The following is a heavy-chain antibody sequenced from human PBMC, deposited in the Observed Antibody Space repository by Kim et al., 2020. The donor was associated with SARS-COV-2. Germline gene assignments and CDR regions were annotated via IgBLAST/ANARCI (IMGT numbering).Heavy chain of an antibody. V-gene: IGHV4-39*01. CDR3: ARSGYSSSWSNWFDP. Sequence: PSLKSRVTISVDTSKNQFSLKLSSVTAADTAVYYCARSGYSSSWSNWFDPWGQGTLVTVSS. D-gene: IGHD6-13*01. J-gene: IGHJ5*02.